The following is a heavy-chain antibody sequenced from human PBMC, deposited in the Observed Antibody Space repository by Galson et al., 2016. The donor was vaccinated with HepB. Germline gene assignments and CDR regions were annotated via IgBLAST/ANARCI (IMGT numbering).Heavy chain of an antibody. Sequence: SLRLSCAASGFTFSRYVMHWVRQAPGKGLEWVALIWFDGHATYYADSVKGRFTISRDNSKNTLYLQMNSLRAEDRAVYYCVSYIMVTVGRDDASDIWGQGTMVTVSS. D-gene: IGHD4-23*01. CDR1: GFTFSRYV. J-gene: IGHJ3*02. V-gene: IGHV3-33*01. CDR2: IWFDGHAT. CDR3: VSYIMVTVGRDDASDI.